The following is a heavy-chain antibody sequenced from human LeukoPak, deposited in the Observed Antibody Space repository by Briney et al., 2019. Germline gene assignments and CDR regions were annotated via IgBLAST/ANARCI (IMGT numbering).Heavy chain of an antibody. V-gene: IGHV3-23*01. CDR2: ISGSSGST. CDR3: AKDRGYTYGFTFDY. J-gene: IGHJ4*02. Sequence: PGGSLRLSCAASGFTFSSYAMTWVRHVPGKGLEWVSAISGSSGSTFYADSVKGRFTISRDNSKNTLYLQMNNLRAEDTAVYYCAKDRGYTYGFTFDYWGQGTLVIVSS. D-gene: IGHD5-18*01. CDR1: GFTFSSYA.